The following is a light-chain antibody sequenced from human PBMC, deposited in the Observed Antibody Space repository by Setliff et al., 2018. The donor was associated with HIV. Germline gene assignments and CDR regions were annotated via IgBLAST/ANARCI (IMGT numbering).Light chain of an antibody. Sequence: QSVLTQPHSVSGARGQSVNFSCTGASSNVGAHNSVSWYQQHPGKAPKLILYDVSKRPSGVPARFSGFQSGNTASLIISGLQPEDEADYYCCSYAGRYTFVFGSGTRSPS. CDR1: SSNVGAHNS. CDR2: DVS. CDR3: CSYAGRYTFV. V-gene: IGLV2-11*01. J-gene: IGLJ1*01.